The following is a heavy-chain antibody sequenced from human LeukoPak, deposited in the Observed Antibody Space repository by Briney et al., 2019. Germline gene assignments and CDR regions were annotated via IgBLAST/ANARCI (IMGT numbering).Heavy chain of an antibody. Sequence: GGSLRLSCAASGFIFSDAWMNWVRQALGTGLEWVSGINWNGGSTGYADSVKGRFTISRDNAKNSLYLQMNSLRAEDTALYYCARDYFGSPSALDYWGQGTLVTISS. CDR2: INWNGGST. D-gene: IGHD1-26*01. CDR3: ARDYFGSPSALDY. CDR1: GFIFSDAW. J-gene: IGHJ4*02. V-gene: IGHV3-20*04.